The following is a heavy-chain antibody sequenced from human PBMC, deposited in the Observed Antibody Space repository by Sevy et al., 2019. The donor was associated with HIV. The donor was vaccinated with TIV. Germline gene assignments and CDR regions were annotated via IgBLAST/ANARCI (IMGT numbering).Heavy chain of an antibody. Sequence: GGSLRLSCAASGFTFNTYAMHWARQAPGKGLEWVALISDDGSNKYYADSVKGRFTISRDNSKNTLYLQMNSLRAEDTAVYYCARGGSYSSGWFRGGMDVWGQGTTVTVSS. CDR3: ARGGSYSSGWFRGGMDV. V-gene: IGHV3-30-3*01. CDR2: ISDDGSNK. CDR1: GFTFNTYA. D-gene: IGHD6-19*01. J-gene: IGHJ6*02.